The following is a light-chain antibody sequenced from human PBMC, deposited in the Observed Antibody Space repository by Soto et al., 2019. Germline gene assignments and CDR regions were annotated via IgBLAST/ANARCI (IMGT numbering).Light chain of an antibody. CDR2: GAS. J-gene: IGKJ1*01. V-gene: IGKV3-15*01. CDR3: QQYNLCPWT. CDR1: QSVSTN. Sequence: DIVMTQSPATLSVSPGERATLSCRASQSVSTNLAWYQRKPGQAPRLLIHGASTRATGVPARFSGTGSGTEFALTISSLQSEDLAVYYCQQYNLCPWTFGQGTKVEIK.